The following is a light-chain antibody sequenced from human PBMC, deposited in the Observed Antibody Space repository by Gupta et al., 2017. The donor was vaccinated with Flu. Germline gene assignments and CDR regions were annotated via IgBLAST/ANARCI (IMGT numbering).Light chain of an antibody. CDR3: LLSFSDGDV. J-gene: IGLJ1*01. CDR1: TGPVTSGHY. CDR2: DTT. V-gene: IGLV7-46*01. Sequence: QAVVTQEPSLTVSPGGTVTLTCGSTTGPVTSGHYPYWLQQKPGQAPRKLIFDTTDKHPWTPARFSGFLVGDKAALTLSGAQPEDEADYYCLLSFSDGDVFGPGTQVTVL.